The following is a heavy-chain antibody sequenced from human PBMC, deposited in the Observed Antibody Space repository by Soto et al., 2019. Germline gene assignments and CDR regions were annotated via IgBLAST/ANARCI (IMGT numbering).Heavy chain of an antibody. CDR3: ARQPGYSFDGYFDY. V-gene: IGHV4-39*01. J-gene: IGHJ4*02. Sequence: PSETLSLTCTASVGSISISSYYWGWIRQPPGKGRESSRSLYYSAITYYSPSLKSRVTISVDTSKNQLSLKLSSVTAGDTAVYYCARQPGYSFDGYFDYWGQGTLVTVSS. CDR2: LYYSAIT. D-gene: IGHD6-13*01. CDR1: VGSISISSYY.